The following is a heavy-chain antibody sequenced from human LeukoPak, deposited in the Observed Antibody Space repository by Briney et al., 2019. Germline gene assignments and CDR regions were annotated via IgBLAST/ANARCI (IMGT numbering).Heavy chain of an antibody. CDR2: INHSGST. J-gene: IGHJ4*02. CDR3: ARVRYYYGSGSCQYYFDY. Sequence: PSETLSLTCAVYGGSFSGYYWSWIRQPPGKGLEWIGEINHSGSTNYNPSLKSRVTISVDTSKNQFSLKLSSVTAADTAVYYCARVRYYYGSGSCQYYFDYWGQGTLVTVSS. CDR1: GGSFSGYY. D-gene: IGHD3-10*01. V-gene: IGHV4-34*01.